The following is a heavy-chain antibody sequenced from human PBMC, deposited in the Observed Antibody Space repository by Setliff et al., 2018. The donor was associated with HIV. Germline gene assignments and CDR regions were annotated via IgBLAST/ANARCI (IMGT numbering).Heavy chain of an antibody. CDR3: ASWGWYYYDSSGYYY. Sequence: ASVKVSCKVSGYTLTELSMHWVRQAPGKGLEWMGGFEPEDGETIYAQKFQGRVTMTEDTSTDTAYMELSSLRSEDTAVYYCASWGWYYYDSSGYYYWGQGTLVTVSS. CDR2: FEPEDGET. J-gene: IGHJ4*02. D-gene: IGHD3-22*01. V-gene: IGHV1-24*01. CDR1: GYTLTELS.